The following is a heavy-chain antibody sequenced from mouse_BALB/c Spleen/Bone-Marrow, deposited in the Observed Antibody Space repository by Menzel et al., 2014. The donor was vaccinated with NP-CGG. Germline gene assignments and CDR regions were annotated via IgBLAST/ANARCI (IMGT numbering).Heavy chain of an antibody. Sequence: SGAELVKPGASVKLSCTASGFNIKDTYMHWVKQRPEQGMEWIGRIDPANGNTKYDPKFQGKATITADTSSNTAYLQLSSLTSEDTAVYYCSRWKYCAMDYWGQGTSVTVSS. J-gene: IGHJ4*01. CDR3: SRWKYCAMDY. CDR1: GFNIKDTY. V-gene: IGHV14-3*02. CDR2: IDPANGNT.